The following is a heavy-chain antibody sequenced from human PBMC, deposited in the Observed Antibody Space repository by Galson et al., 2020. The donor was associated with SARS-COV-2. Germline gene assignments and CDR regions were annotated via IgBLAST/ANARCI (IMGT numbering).Heavy chain of an antibody. J-gene: IGHJ5*02. Sequence: SETLSLTCTVSGGSISSSSYYWGWIRQPPGKGLEWIGSIYYSGSTYYNPSLKSRVTISVDTSKNQFSLKLSSVTAADTAVYYCAGGIAVAGNWFDPWGQGTLVTVSS. D-gene: IGHD6-19*01. V-gene: IGHV4-39*01. CDR2: IYYSGST. CDR1: GGSISSSSYY. CDR3: AGGIAVAGNWFDP.